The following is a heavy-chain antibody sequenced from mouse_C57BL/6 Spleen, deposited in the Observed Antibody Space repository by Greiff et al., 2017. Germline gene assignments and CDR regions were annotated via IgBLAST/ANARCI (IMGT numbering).Heavy chain of an antibody. J-gene: IGHJ1*03. V-gene: IGHV1-82*01. D-gene: IGHD1-1*01. Sequence: QVQLQQSGPELVKPGASVKISCKASGYAFSSSWMNWVKQRPGKGLEWIGRIYPGDGDTNYTGKFKGKATLTADKSSSTAYMQLSSLTSEDSAVYFCARGVYYGSTWYFDVWGTGTTVTVSS. CDR3: ARGVYYGSTWYFDV. CDR1: GYAFSSSW. CDR2: IYPGDGDT.